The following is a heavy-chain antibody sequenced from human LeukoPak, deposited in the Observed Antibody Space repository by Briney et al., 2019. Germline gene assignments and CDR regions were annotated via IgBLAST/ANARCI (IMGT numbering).Heavy chain of an antibody. CDR1: GFTFSSYA. CDR2: ISGSGGST. CDR3: AKDRIYCSSTSCYTFDY. J-gene: IGHJ4*02. Sequence: PGGSLRLSCAASGFTFSSYAMSWVRQAPGKGLEWVSAISGSGGSTYYADSVKGRFTISRDNSKNTLYLQMNSLRAEDTAVYYCAKDRIYCSSTSCYTFDYWGQGTLVTVSS. D-gene: IGHD2-2*02. V-gene: IGHV3-23*01.